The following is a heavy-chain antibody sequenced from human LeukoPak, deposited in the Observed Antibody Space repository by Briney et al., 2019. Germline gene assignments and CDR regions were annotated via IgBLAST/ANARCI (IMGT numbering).Heavy chain of an antibody. CDR3: ARGVIVGATGIDY. CDR1: GGSFSGYY. D-gene: IGHD1-26*01. V-gene: IGHV4-34*01. CDR2: INHSGST. J-gene: IGHJ4*02. Sequence: SSETLSLTCAVCGGSFSGYYWSWIRQPPGKGMEWIGEINHSGSTNYNPSLKSRVTISVDTSKNQFSLKLSSVTAADTAVYYCARGVIVGATGIDYWGQGTLVTVSS.